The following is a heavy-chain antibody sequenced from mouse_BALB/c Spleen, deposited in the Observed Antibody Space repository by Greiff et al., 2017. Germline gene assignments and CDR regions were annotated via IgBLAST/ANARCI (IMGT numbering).Heavy chain of an antibody. CDR3: ARAITGVYYYAMDY. Sequence: VKLMESGPGLVAPSQSLSITCTVSGFSLTSYGVHWVRQPPGKGLEWLGVIWAGGSTNYNSALMSRLSISKDNSKSQVFLKMNSLQTDDTAMYYCARAITGVYYYAMDYWGQGTSVTVSS. V-gene: IGHV2-9*02. D-gene: IGHD1-2*01. CDR2: IWAGGST. J-gene: IGHJ4*01. CDR1: GFSLTSYG.